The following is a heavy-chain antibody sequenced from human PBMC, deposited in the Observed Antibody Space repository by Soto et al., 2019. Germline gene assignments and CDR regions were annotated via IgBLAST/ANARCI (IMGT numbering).Heavy chain of an antibody. V-gene: IGHV1-8*01. CDR2: MNPNSGNT. CDR1: GYTFTSDD. CDR3: AGGSKVRGAPYYRHF. Sequence: QVQLVQSGAEVKKPGASVKVSCKASGYTFTSDDINWVRQATGQGLEWMGWMNPNSGNTGYAQKFQGRVTMTRNTSLSTAYMERSSLRSEDTAVYYCAGGSKVRGAPYYRHFWGKGTTVTVSS. J-gene: IGHJ6*03. D-gene: IGHD3-10*01.